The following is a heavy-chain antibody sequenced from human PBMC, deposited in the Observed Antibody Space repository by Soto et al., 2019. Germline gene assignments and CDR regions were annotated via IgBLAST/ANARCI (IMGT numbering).Heavy chain of an antibody. Sequence: GGSLRLSCAASGFTFSSYGMHCVRQAPCKGLEWVAVISSDGSNKYYADSVKGRFTISSDNSKSTLYLHMNSLRAEDTAVYYCAKDHGYSSRPRFDPWGQGTIVTVSS. V-gene: IGHV3-30*18. J-gene: IGHJ5*02. CDR3: AKDHGYSSRPRFDP. D-gene: IGHD6-13*01. CDR1: GFTFSSYG. CDR2: ISSDGSNK.